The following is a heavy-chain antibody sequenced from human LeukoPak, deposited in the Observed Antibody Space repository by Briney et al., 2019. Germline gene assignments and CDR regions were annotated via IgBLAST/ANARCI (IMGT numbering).Heavy chain of an antibody. CDR3: ARGGEGLLLWSQFDY. Sequence: GASVKVSCKASGGTFSSYTISWVRQAPGQGLEGMGGIIPIFGTANYAQKFQGRVTITADESTSTAYMELSSLRSEETAVYYCARGGEGLLLWSQFDYWGQGTLVTVSS. V-gene: IGHV1-69*13. CDR1: GGTFSSYT. J-gene: IGHJ4*02. CDR2: IIPIFGTA. D-gene: IGHD3-10*01.